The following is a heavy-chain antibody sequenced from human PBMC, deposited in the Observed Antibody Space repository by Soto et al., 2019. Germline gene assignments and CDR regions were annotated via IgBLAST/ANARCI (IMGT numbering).Heavy chain of an antibody. D-gene: IGHD6-6*01. Sequence: QLQLQESGPGLVKPSETLSLTCSVSGGSISSKSYFWGWIRQPPGKGLEWIGGLFYSGNTYYSPSPKSRLTISVDTYKNQFSLKLSSVTATDTAVYYCARHASLSLAARFEYWGQGTLVTVSS. CDR3: ARHASLSLAARFEY. CDR1: GGSISSKSYF. V-gene: IGHV4-39*01. J-gene: IGHJ4*02. CDR2: LFYSGNT.